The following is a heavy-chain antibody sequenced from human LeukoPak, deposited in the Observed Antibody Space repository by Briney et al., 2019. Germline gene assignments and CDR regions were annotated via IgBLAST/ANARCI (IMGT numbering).Heavy chain of an antibody. CDR2: ISSSGSTI. CDR3: ARDQEDDILTGNYYFDY. V-gene: IGHV3-48*03. J-gene: IGHJ4*02. Sequence: GGSLRLSCAASGFTYRTYWMSWVRQAPGKGLEWVSYISSSGSTIYYADSVKGRFTISRDNAKNSLYLQMNSLRAEDTAVYYCARDQEDDILTGNYYFDYWGQGTLVTVSS. CDR1: GFTYRTYW. D-gene: IGHD3-9*01.